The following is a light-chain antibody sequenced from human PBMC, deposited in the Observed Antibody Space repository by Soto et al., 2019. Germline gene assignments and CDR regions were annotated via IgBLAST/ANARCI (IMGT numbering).Light chain of an antibody. V-gene: IGLV2-23*01. CDR1: SSDIGTYDL. CDR2: EGT. CDR3: YSYAGSFTWV. Sequence: QSVLTQPASVSGSPGQSITISCTGTSSDIGTYDLVSWYQQHPGKAPRVMIYEGTKRPSGVSNRFSGSKSGNTASLTISGLQDDDEGDYYCYSYAGSFTWVFGGGTKLTVL. J-gene: IGLJ3*02.